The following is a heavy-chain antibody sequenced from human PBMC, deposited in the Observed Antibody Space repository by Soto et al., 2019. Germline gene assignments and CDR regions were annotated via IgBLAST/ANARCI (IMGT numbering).Heavy chain of an antibody. CDR3: ASSRFLEWLPIDY. J-gene: IGHJ4*02. CDR1: GFTFSSYA. CDR2: ISYDGSNK. Sequence: QVQLVESGGGVVQPGRSLRLSCAASGFTFSSYAMHWVRQAPGKGLEWVAVISYDGSNKYYADSVKGRFTISRDNSKNTLYLQMISLRAEDTAVYYCASSRFLEWLPIDYWGQGTLVTVSS. D-gene: IGHD3-3*01. V-gene: IGHV3-30-3*01.